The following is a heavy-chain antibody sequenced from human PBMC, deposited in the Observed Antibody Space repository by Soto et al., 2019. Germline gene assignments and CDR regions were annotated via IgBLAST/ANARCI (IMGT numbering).Heavy chain of an antibody. J-gene: IGHJ4*02. Sequence: PGGSLRLSCAASGFTFSSYAMHWVRQAPGTGLEWVAVISYDGSNKYYADSVKGRFTISRDNSKNTLYLQMNSLRTEDTAVYYCARVFGGMATVPFDYWGQGALVTVSS. V-gene: IGHV3-30-3*01. D-gene: IGHD3-10*02. CDR2: ISYDGSNK. CDR3: ARVFGGMATVPFDY. CDR1: GFTFSSYA.